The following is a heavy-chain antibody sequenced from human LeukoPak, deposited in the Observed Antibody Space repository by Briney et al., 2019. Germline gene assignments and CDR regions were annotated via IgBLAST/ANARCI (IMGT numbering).Heavy chain of an antibody. J-gene: IGHJ4*02. V-gene: IGHV3-74*01. CDR3: ARVDTAMDYYFDY. Sequence: GGSLRLSCAASGFTFSTYWMHWVRQAPGKGLVWVSRINSDGSSTSYADSVKGRFTISRDSAKNTLYLQMNSLRAEDTAVYYCARVDTAMDYYFDYWGQGTLITVSS. CDR2: INSDGSST. CDR1: GFTFSTYW. D-gene: IGHD5-18*01.